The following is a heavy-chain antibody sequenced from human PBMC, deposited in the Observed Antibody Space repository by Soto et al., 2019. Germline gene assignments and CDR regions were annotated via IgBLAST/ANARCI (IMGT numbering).Heavy chain of an antibody. CDR1: GFTLSSHA. D-gene: IGHD3-22*01. CDR3: VRAKQQVLLHVSGIDV. J-gene: IGHJ6*02. Sequence: EVQLLESGGGLVQPGGSLRLSCAASGFTLSSHAMTWVRQAPGKGLEWVSVISYSGETTFYADSVRGRFTIFRDNSKNTLDLQMNSLRAEDTAVYYCVRAKQQVLLHVSGIDVWGQGTAVTVSS. CDR2: ISYSGETT. V-gene: IGHV3-23*01.